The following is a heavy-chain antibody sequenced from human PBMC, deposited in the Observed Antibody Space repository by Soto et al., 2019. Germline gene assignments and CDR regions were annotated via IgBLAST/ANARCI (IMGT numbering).Heavy chain of an antibody. CDR3: VPLQPSTIVGRPGVDV. D-gene: IGHD6-6*01. V-gene: IGHV1-69*01. J-gene: IGHJ6*02. CDR1: GDIFSNYA. CDR2: IIPLFRTV. Sequence: QVQLLQSGAEVKKPGSSVNVSCKTSGDIFSNYAITWVRQAPGQGLEWMGGIIPLFRTVNYAQTFQGRLTITADESTSTAYMELRSLRSADTAVYYCVPLQPSTIVGRPGVDVWGQGTTVTVSS.